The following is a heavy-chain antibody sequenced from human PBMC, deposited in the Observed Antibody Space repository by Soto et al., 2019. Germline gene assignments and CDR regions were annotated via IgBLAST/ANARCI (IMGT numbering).Heavy chain of an antibody. J-gene: IGHJ6*03. CDR3: ARDYGDYVDYYYYYYMDV. V-gene: IGHV4-59*01. CDR1: GGSISSYY. CDR2: IYYSGST. D-gene: IGHD4-17*01. Sequence: SETLSLTCTVSGGSISSYYWSWIRQPPGKGLEWIGYIYYSGSTNYNPSLKSRVTISVDTSKNQFSLKLSSVTAADTAVYYCARDYGDYVDYYYYYYMDVWGKGTTVTVSS.